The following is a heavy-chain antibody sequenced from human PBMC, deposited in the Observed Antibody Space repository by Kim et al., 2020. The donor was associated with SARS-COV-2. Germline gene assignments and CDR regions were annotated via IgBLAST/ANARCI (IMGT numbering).Heavy chain of an antibody. D-gene: IGHD3-10*01. V-gene: IGHV3-48*01. J-gene: IGHJ4*03. CDR3: ARSVMIRGRLDH. CDR2: ISSSSNNI. CDR1: GFTFSTYT. Sequence: GGSLRLSCAASGFTFSTYTMNWVRQAPGKGLEWVSHISSSSNNINYADSVKGRFTISRDKAKASVFLQMNSLRAEDTAVYYCARSVMIRGRLDHWGQGNL.